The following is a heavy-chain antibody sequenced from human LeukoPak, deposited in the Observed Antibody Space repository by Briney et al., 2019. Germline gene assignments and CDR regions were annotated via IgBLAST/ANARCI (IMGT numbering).Heavy chain of an antibody. CDR2: LYSDGNT. Sequence: GGSLRLSCAASGFTVITNDMTWVRQAPGKGLEWVSVLYSDGNTKYADSVQGRFTISRDNSKNTLYLEMNSLSPDDTAVYYCARGVEPLAANTLAYWGQGALVTVSS. CDR1: GFTVITND. D-gene: IGHD1-14*01. CDR3: ARGVEPLAANTLAY. J-gene: IGHJ4*02. V-gene: IGHV3-53*01.